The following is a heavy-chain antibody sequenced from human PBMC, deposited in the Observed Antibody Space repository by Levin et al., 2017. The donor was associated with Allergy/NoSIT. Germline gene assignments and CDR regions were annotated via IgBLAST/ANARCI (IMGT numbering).Heavy chain of an antibody. CDR2: IYYSGST. CDR1: GGSISSYY. V-gene: IGHV4-59*08. Sequence: SQTLSLTCTVSGGSISSYYWSWIRQPPGKGLEWIGYIYYSGSTNYNPSLKSRVTISVDTSKNQFSLKLSSVTAADTAVYYCARRWDRDAFDIWGQGTMVTVSS. CDR3: ARRWDRDAFDI. J-gene: IGHJ3*02. D-gene: IGHD1-26*01.